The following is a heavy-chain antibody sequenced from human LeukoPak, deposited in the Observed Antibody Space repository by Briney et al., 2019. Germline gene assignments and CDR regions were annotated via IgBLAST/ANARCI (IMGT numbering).Heavy chain of an antibody. V-gene: IGHV3-23*01. D-gene: IGHD3-22*01. Sequence: GGSLRLSCAASGFTFSSYAMSWVRQAPGTGLEWVSVISGSGDSTYYADSVKGRFTISRDNSKNTLNLQMNGPRVEDTAVYYCAKSKFPYDSNGWHGYFDFWGQGTLVTVSS. CDR3: AKSKFPYDSNGWHGYFDF. J-gene: IGHJ4*02. CDR2: ISGSGDST. CDR1: GFTFSSYA.